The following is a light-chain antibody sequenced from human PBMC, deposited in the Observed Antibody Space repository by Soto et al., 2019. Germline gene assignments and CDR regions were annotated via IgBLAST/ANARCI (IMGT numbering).Light chain of an antibody. CDR3: QQYYSYPQT. V-gene: IGKV4-1*01. CDR1: QNILYSTKNKNY. Sequence: DIVLTQSPDSLAVSLGERATINCKSSQNILYSTKNKNYLAWYQQRPGQPPKLLIYWASIRESGVPDRFSSSGSWTDFTLTISSLQAEDVAVYYCQQYYSYPQTFGQGTKVEIK. CDR2: WAS. J-gene: IGKJ1*01.